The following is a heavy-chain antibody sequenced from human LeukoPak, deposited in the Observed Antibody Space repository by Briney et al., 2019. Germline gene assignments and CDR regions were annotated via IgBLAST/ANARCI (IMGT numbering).Heavy chain of an antibody. CDR2: IIPIFGTA. D-gene: IGHD5-24*01. V-gene: IGHV1-69*05. CDR3: AGPSVEMATITPNYYYYYMDV. CDR1: GGTFSSYA. J-gene: IGHJ6*03. Sequence: GASVKVSCKASGGTFSSYAISWVRQAPGQGLEWMGRIIPIFGTANYAQKFQGRVTITTDESTSTAHMELSSLRSEVTAVYYCAGPSVEMATITPNYYYYYMDVWGKGTTVTVSS.